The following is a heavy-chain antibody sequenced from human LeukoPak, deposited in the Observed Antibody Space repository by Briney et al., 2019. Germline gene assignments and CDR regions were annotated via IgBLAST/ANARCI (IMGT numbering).Heavy chain of an antibody. V-gene: IGHV3-23*01. D-gene: IGHD3-10*01. CDR2: ISGSGGST. Sequence: PGGSLRLSCAASGFTFSSYAMSWVRQAPGKGLEWVSAISGSGGSTYYADSVKGRFTISRDNSKNTLYLQMNSLRAEDTAVYYCAKDFGLTGFEEVGAFDIWGQGTMVTVSS. CDR3: AKDFGLTGFEEVGAFDI. CDR1: GFTFSSYA. J-gene: IGHJ3*02.